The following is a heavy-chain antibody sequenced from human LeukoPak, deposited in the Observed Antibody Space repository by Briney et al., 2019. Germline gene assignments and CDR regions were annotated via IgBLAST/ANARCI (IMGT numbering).Heavy chain of an antibody. CDR3: ARRRSLTAPLTFGGVIAD. CDR1: GGSISSYY. V-gene: IGHV4-59*12. D-gene: IGHD3-16*02. J-gene: IGHJ4*02. CDR2: IYYSGST. Sequence: NSSETLSLTCTVSGGSISSYYWSWIRQPPGKGLEWIGYIYYSGSTNYNPSLKSRVTISVDTSKSQFSLKVSSVTAADTAVYYCARRRSLTAPLTFGGVIADWGQGTLVTVSS.